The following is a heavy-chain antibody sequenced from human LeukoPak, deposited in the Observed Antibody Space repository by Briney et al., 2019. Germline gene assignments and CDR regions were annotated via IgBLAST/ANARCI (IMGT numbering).Heavy chain of an antibody. CDR3: VGAYGTGVIRDF. D-gene: IGHD3-16*02. Sequence: SETLSLTCTVSGYSINSGHTWGWIRQPPGRGLEWIGNIFHTGSTFYNPSLKSRITLSMDTSNNRFSLNLTSVTAADTALYYCVGAYGTGVIRDFWGQGTLVAVSS. J-gene: IGHJ4*02. CDR1: GYSINSGHT. V-gene: IGHV4-38-2*02. CDR2: IFHTGST.